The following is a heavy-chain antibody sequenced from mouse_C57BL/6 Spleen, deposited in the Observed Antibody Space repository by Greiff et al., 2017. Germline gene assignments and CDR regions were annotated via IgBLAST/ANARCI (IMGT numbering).Heavy chain of an antibody. CDR1: GFTFSSYG. J-gene: IGHJ1*03. V-gene: IGHV5-6*02. D-gene: IGHD1-1*01. Sequence: DVKLVESGGDLLKPGGSLKLSCAASGFTFSSYGMSWVRQTPDKRLEWVATISSGGSYTYYPDSVTGRFTISRDNAKNTLYLQMSSLKSEDTAMCYCARHADVSSLRGWYFDVWGTGTTVTVSS. CDR3: ARHADVSSLRGWYFDV. CDR2: ISSGGSYT.